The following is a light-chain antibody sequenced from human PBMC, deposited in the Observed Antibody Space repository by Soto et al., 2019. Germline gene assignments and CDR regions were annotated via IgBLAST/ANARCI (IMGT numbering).Light chain of an antibody. CDR2: GAS. Sequence: ETVMTQSPATLSASPGERLTLSCRASQSVSSNLAWYQQRPGQPPNLLIFGASHRAPDIPDRFSGSGSGTDFTLTISRLEPEDFAVYYCQQYGRSLSFGLGTKVDIK. CDR3: QQYGRSLS. V-gene: IGKV3-20*01. CDR1: QSVSSN. J-gene: IGKJ1*01.